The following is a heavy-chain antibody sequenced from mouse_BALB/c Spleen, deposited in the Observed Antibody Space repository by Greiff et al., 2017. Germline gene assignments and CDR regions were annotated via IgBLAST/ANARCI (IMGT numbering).Heavy chain of an antibody. CDR1: GYSITSDYA. V-gene: IGHV3-2*02. CDR2: ISYSGST. Sequence: EVKLVESGPGLVKPSQSLSLTCTVTGYSITSDYAWNWIRQFPGNKLEWMGYISYSGSTSYNPSLKSRISITRDTSKNQFFLQLNSVTTEDTATYYCARKISLWYFDVWGAGTTVTVSS. J-gene: IGHJ1*01. CDR3: ARKISLWYFDV. D-gene: IGHD5-1-1*01.